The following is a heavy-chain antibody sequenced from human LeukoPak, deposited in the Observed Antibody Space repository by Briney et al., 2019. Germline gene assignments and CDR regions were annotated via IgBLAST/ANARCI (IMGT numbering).Heavy chain of an antibody. D-gene: IGHD2-15*01. CDR2: ISRNSGSI. V-gene: IGHV3-9*01. CDR1: GFTFDDYA. J-gene: IGHJ5*02. Sequence: GGSLRLSCAASGFTFDDYAMHWVRQAPGKGLEWVSGISRNSGSIGYADSVKGRFTISRDNAKNSLYLQMNSLRAEDTALYYCAKDPNPYCSGGSCYSDWFDPWGQGTLVTVSS. CDR3: AKDPNPYCSGGSCYSDWFDP.